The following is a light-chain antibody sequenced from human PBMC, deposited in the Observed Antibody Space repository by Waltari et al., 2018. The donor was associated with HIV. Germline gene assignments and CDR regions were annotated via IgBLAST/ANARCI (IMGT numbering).Light chain of an antibody. J-gene: IGLJ2*01. CDR2: RHN. CDR3: QAWDGSTAI. V-gene: IGLV3-1*01. CDR1: KLGDKY. Sequence: SYELTQPLSVSVSPGQTASIPCSGDKLGDKYISWYQQKPGQSPVLVIYRHNKRPSGIPERFSGSNSGNTATLTISGTQAMDEADYYCQAWDGSTAIFGGRTKLTVL.